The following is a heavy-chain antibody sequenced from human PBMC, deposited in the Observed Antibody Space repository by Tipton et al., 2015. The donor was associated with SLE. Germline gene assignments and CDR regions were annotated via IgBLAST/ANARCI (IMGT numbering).Heavy chain of an antibody. J-gene: IGHJ3*02. CDR3: AKDIAHGDAFDI. Sequence: RSLRLSCAASGFTVSSNYMSWVRQAPGKGLEWVSGISWNSGSIGYADSVKGRFTISRDNAKNSLYLQMNSLRAEDTALYYCAKDIAHGDAFDIWGQGTMVTVSS. CDR1: GFTVSSNY. CDR2: ISWNSGSI. V-gene: IGHV3-9*01.